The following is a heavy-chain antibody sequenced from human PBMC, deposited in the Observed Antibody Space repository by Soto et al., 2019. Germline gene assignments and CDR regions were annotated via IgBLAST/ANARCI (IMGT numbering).Heavy chain of an antibody. V-gene: IGHV4-34*01. CDR2: INHSGST. CDR3: ARGSKVPAAIRTPNRVNWFDP. D-gene: IGHD2-2*01. CDR1: GGSFSGYY. J-gene: IGHJ5*02. Sequence: LSLTCAVYGGSFSGYYWSWIRQPPGKGLEWIGEINHSGSTNYNPSLKSRVTISVDTSKNQFSLKLSSVTAADTAVYYCARGSKVPAAIRTPNRVNWFDPWGQGTLVTVSS.